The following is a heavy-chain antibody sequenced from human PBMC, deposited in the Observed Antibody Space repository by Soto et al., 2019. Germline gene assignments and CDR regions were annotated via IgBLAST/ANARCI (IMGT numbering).Heavy chain of an antibody. V-gene: IGHV4-59*01. CDR1: GGSISSYY. CDR2: IYYSGST. Sequence: SETLSLTCTVSGGSISSYYWSWIRQPPGKGLEWIGYIYYSGSTNYNPSLKSRVTISVDTAKSQFSLKLSSVTAADTAGYYCARTGKQRWSTSAIGYWCQGTLVTFSS. CDR3: ARTGKQRWSTSAIGY. D-gene: IGHD5-18*01. J-gene: IGHJ4*02.